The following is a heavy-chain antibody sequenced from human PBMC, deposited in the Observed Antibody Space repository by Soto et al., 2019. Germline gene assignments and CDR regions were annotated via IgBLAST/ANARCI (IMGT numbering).Heavy chain of an antibody. V-gene: IGHV6-1*01. CDR1: GDSVAYNSAA. CDR2: TYYRSKWYN. Sequence: PSQTLTLTCAISGDSVAYNSAAWNWIRQSPSRGLEWLGRTYYRSKWYNDYAVSVKSRITINPDTSKNQFSLQLNSVTPEDTAVYYCARDMISSSWYPSNYFDYWGQGTLVTVSS. D-gene: IGHD6-13*01. CDR3: ARDMISSSWYPSNYFDY. J-gene: IGHJ4*02.